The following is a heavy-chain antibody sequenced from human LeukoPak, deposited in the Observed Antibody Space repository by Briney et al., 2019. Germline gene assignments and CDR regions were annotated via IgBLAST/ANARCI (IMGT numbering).Heavy chain of an antibody. Sequence: PSETLSLTCTVSGGSISSYYWSWVRQPPGKGLEWIGYIYYSGSTNYNPSLKSGGTISVDTCKKKCSLKLSSVTAADPAVYYCARGRKGQWLVRRFDYWGQGTLVTVSS. CDR2: IYYSGST. CDR3: ARGRKGQWLVRRFDY. V-gene: IGHV4-59*01. CDR1: GGSISSYY. J-gene: IGHJ4*02. D-gene: IGHD6-19*01.